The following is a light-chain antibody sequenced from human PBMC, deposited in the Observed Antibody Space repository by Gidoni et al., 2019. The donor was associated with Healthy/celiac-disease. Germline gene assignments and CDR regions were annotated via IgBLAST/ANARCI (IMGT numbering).Light chain of an antibody. Sequence: QTVVTQQPSFSVSPWGTVTLTCGLSSGSVSTSYYPSWYQQTPGQAPRTLIYSTNTRSSGVPDRFSGSILGNKAALTITGAQADDESDYYCVLYMGSGIWVFGGGTKLTVL. CDR3: VLYMGSGIWV. CDR1: SGSVSTSYY. CDR2: STN. V-gene: IGLV8-61*01. J-gene: IGLJ3*02.